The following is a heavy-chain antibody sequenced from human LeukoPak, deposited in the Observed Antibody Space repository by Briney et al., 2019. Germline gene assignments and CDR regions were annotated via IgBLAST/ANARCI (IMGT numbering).Heavy chain of an antibody. CDR3: AKYLSRGFYFDY. Sequence: SETLSLTCTVSGGSISSGNYYWAWLRQPPGKGLGWIATINYCGSTYFNPSLKSRVTISVDTSKNQFSLKLTSVTAADTAVFYCAKYLSRGFYFDYWGQGTLVTVSS. D-gene: IGHD2/OR15-2a*01. CDR2: INYCGST. CDR1: GGSISSGNYY. V-gene: IGHV4-39*01. J-gene: IGHJ4*02.